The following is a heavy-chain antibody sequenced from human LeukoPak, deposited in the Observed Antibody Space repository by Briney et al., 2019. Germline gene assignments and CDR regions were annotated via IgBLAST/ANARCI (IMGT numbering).Heavy chain of an antibody. Sequence: PGGSLRLSCAASGFTFSTYAVNWVRQAPGKGVEWVSAISSSGGTTYYADSEKGRFSISRDNYKNTLQQQMNSLRAEDAAVYYCAKNRNGWPTNFDSGGQGTLVTVSA. J-gene: IGHJ4*02. D-gene: IGHD6-19*01. CDR3: AKNRNGWPTNFDS. CDR1: GFTFSTYA. CDR2: ISSSGGTT. V-gene: IGHV3-23*01.